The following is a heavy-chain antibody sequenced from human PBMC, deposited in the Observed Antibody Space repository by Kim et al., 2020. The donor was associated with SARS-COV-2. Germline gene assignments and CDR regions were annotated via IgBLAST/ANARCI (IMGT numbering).Heavy chain of an antibody. Sequence: GGSLRLSCAASGFSFSNYGMHWVRQSPGKGLEWVATISDDGSKKNYGDSVKGRFTISRDNSKNTLYLQLNSLGPEDTALYYCAKDWLWGVLNPGLNVWG. J-gene: IGHJ3*01. CDR3: AKDWLWGVLNPGLNV. CDR2: ISDDGSKK. CDR1: GFSFSNYG. V-gene: IGHV3-30*18. D-gene: IGHD2-8*02.